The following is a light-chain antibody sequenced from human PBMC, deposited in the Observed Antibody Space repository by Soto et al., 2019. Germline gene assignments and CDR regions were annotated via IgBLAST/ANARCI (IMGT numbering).Light chain of an antibody. CDR1: SSDVGGYNY. CDR3: FSYAGSSTLGV. CDR2: DVS. V-gene: IGLV2-11*01. J-gene: IGLJ2*01. Sequence: QSVLTQPRSVSGSPGQSVTISCTGTSSDVGGYNYVSWYQHHPGKAPKLMIYDVSKRPSGVPDRFSGSKSGNTASLTISGLQAEYEADYHCFSYAGSSTLGVFGGGTKLTVL.